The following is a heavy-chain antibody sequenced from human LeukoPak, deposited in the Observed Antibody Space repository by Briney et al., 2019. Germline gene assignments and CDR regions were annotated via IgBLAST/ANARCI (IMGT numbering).Heavy chain of an antibody. D-gene: IGHD1-26*01. V-gene: IGHV3-23*01. Sequence: GGSLRLSCAASGFTFSSYGLTWVRQAPGKGLEWVSAICSIGGSTYYADSVKGRFTISRDNSKKTLYLQMNSLRAEDMAVYYCAKVASGSYYNWPFDYWGQGTLVTVSS. CDR1: GFTFSSYG. CDR2: ICSIGGST. CDR3: AKVASGSYYNWPFDY. J-gene: IGHJ4*02.